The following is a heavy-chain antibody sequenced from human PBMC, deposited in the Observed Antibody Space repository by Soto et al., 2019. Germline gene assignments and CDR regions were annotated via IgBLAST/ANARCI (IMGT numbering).Heavy chain of an antibody. D-gene: IGHD4-17*01. CDR2: ISYDGSNK. J-gene: IGHJ4*02. V-gene: IGHV3-30-3*01. CDR1: GFTFSSYA. Sequence: GGSLRLSCAASGFTFSSYAMHWVRQAPGKGLEWVAVISYDGSNKYYADSVKGRFTISRDNSKNTLYLQMNSLRAEDTAVYYCARGIYAEMGYFDYWGQGTLVTVSS. CDR3: ARGIYAEMGYFDY.